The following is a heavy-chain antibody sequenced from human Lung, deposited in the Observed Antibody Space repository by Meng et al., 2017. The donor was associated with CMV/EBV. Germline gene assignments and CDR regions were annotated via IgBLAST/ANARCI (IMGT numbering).Heavy chain of an antibody. CDR1: GFAFDTYG. J-gene: IGHJ4*02. CDR3: AKDQLLFGGPNAYFDD. Sequence: GGSLRLSCAASGFAFDTYGMHWVRQAPGKRLEWVAFIRHDASNKFYGDSVRGRFTISRDNSKNTLYLQMNSLRAGETAMYYCAKDQLLFGGPNAYFDDWGQGTLVTVS. V-gene: IGHV3-30*02. D-gene: IGHD3-16*01. CDR2: IRHDASNK.